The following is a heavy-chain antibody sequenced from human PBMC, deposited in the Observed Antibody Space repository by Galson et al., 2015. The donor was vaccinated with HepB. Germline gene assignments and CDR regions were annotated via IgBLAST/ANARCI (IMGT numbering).Heavy chain of an antibody. V-gene: IGHV3-66*01. J-gene: IGHJ3*02. Sequence: SLRLSCAASGFTVSSNYMSWVRQAPGKGLEWVSVIYSGGSTYYADSVKGRFTISRDNSKNTLYLQMNSLRAEDTAVYYCARWGSSGFGVPDAFDIWGQGTMVTVSS. CDR1: GFTVSSNY. CDR3: ARWGSSGFGVPDAFDI. CDR2: IYSGGST. D-gene: IGHD3-10*01.